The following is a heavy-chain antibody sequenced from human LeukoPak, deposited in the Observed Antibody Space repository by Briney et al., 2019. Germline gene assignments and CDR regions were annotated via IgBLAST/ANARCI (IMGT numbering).Heavy chain of an antibody. CDR3: AKVRGSGWFLDY. CDR1: GFTFSGST. V-gene: IGHV3-73*01. CDR2: IRSKANNYAT. Sequence: GGSLRLSCAASGFTFSGSTMHWVRQASGKGLEWVGRIRSKANNYATAYATSVKGRFTLSRDDSKNTAYLQMNSLKTEDTVVYYCAKVRGSGWFLDYWGQGTLVTVSS. J-gene: IGHJ4*02. D-gene: IGHD6-19*01.